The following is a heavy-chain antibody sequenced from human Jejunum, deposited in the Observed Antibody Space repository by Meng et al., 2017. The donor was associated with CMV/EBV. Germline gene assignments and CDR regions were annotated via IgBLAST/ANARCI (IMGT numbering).Heavy chain of an antibody. CDR1: GFTVNRNPNS. V-gene: IGHV4-39*07. J-gene: IGHJ4*02. D-gene: IGHD6-13*01. Sequence: HLQESGPGHVTRSVCLFITCTAFGFTVNRNPNSWCLIRQPPGKSLEWIETIFDGWSAFYNPSLQSRVSVSIEMSGNKLSLCLSSLTSADTAVYYCFIYHGSSSWFFYWGQGTLVTVSS. CDR2: IFDGWSA. CDR3: FIYHGSSSWFFY.